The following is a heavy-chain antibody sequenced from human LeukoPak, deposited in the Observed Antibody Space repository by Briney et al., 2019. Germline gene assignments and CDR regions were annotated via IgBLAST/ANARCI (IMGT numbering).Heavy chain of an antibody. CDR3: ARDPYSNYFDY. CDR2: INPNTGGI. D-gene: IGHD5-18*01. V-gene: IGHV1-2*02. CDR1: GYTFTGYY. Sequence: ASMKVSCKSSGYTFTGYYMHWVRQAPGQGLEWMGWINPNTGGINYAQKFQGRVTMTRNTSISAAYMELSRLRSDDTAVYHCARDPYSNYFDYWGQGTLVTVSS. J-gene: IGHJ4*02.